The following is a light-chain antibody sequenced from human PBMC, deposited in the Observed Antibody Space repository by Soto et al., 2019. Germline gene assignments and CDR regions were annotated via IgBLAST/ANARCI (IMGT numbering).Light chain of an antibody. V-gene: IGKV1-5*03. CDR3: QQYKRDSRT. CDR1: QGIXNR. Sequence: DIRLTKSAATLSASVGDGVTITCRASQGIXNRFGWYQGKPGKAPKILXDKASSLERGGSSRLSGSGSGTEFTFTISSLQPDDFATYYCQQYKRDSRTFGGGTKVDIK. J-gene: IGKJ4*01. CDR2: KAS.